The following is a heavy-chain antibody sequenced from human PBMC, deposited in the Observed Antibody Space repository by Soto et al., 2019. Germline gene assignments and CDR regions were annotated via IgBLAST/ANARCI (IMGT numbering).Heavy chain of an antibody. CDR3: ARRRRRCSGGSCYDYFDY. CDR2: IIPIFGTA. CDR1: GGTFSSYA. D-gene: IGHD2-15*01. Sequence: ASVKVSCKASGGTFSSYAISWVRQAPGQGLEWMGGIIPIFGTANYAQKFQGRVTITADESTSTAYMELSSLRSEDTAVYYCARRRRRCSGGSCYDYFDYWGQGTLVTVSS. V-gene: IGHV1-69*13. J-gene: IGHJ4*02.